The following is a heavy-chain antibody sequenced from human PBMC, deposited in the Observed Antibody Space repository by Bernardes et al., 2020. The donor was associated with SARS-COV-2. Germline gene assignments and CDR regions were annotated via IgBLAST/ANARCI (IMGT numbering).Heavy chain of an antibody. CDR3: ARRRYGDFGVDF. Sequence: GESLKISCKGSDYTFTNYWSGWVPPMHGKGLAWFGIFYPGDSDTKYSPSFQGRVTLSAGKSVNTSYLQWSSLKASDTAIDYCARRRYGDFGVDFWGQGTTVTVSS. J-gene: IGHJ6*02. V-gene: IGHV5-51*01. CDR1: DYTFTNYW. CDR2: FYPGDSDT. D-gene: IGHD4-17*01.